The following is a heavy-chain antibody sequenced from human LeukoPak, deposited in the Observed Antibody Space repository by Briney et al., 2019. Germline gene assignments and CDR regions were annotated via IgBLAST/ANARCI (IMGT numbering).Heavy chain of an antibody. D-gene: IGHD3-16*01. CDR3: AKGNGGYYYCMDV. CDR2: IWYDGSNK. CDR1: GFTFSNYG. J-gene: IGHJ6*03. Sequence: PGGSLRLSCAASGFTFSNYGMHWVRQAPGKGLEWVAIIWYDGSNKYYADSVKGRFTISRDNSKNTLYLQMNSLRAEDTAVYYCAKGNGGYYYCMDVWGKGTTVTVSS. V-gene: IGHV3-33*06.